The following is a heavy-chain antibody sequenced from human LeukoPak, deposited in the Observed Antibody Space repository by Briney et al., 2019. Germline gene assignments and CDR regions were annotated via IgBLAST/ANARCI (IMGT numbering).Heavy chain of an antibody. CDR1: GGSISSYY. CDR2: IYYSGST. V-gene: IGHV4-59*01. Sequence: SETLSLTCTVSGGSISSYYWSWIRQPPGKGLEWIGYIYYSGSTNYNPSLKSRVTISVDTSKNQFSLKLSSVTAADTAVYYCARAAGDSSSSGRAFDIWGQGTMVTVSS. D-gene: IGHD6-6*01. J-gene: IGHJ3*02. CDR3: ARAAGDSSSSGRAFDI.